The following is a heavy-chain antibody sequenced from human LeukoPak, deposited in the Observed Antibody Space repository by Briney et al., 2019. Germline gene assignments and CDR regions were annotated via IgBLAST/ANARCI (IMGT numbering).Heavy chain of an antibody. J-gene: IGHJ4*02. CDR1: GFSLSTSGVG. CDR3: AHRPRVGHPFLY. Sequence: ASGPTLVNPTQTLXLTCTFSGFSLSTSGVGVGWVRQPPGKALEWLALIYWNDDKRYSPSLKSRLTITKDTSKNQVVLTMTNMDPVDTATYYCAHRPRVGHPFLYWGQGTLVTVSS. D-gene: IGHD2/OR15-2a*01. V-gene: IGHV2-5*01. CDR2: IYWNDDK.